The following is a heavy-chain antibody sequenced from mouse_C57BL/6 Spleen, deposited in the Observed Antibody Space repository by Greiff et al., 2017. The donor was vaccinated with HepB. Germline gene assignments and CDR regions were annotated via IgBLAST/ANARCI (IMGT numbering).Heavy chain of an antibody. CDR2: IWTGGGT. Sequence: VKLMESGPGLVAPSQSLSITCTVSGFSLTSYAISWVRQPPGKGLEWLGVIWTGGGTNYNSALKSRLSISKDNSKSQVFLKMNSLQTDDTARYYCARSSYGYDDDFDYWGQGTTLTVSS. CDR3: ARSSYGYDDDFDY. CDR1: GFSLTSYA. V-gene: IGHV2-9-1*01. D-gene: IGHD2-2*01. J-gene: IGHJ2*01.